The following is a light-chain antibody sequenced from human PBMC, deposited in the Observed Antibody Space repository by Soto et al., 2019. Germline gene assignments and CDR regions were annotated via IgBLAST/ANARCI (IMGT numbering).Light chain of an antibody. J-gene: IGKJ1*01. CDR3: LHGTHWPWT. CDR1: QSLVHTDGNTY. CDR2: KVS. V-gene: IGKV2-30*02. Sequence: DVVMTQSPLSLPVTLGQPASMSCRSSQSLVHTDGNTYLNWFHQRPGQSPRRLIYKVSNRDPGVPARCSGGGSGTDFTLEITRMEAKDVGVYYCLHGTHWPWTFGQGTKVDLK.